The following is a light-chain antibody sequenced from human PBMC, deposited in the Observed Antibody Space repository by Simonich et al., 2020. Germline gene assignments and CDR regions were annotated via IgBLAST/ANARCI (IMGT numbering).Light chain of an antibody. CDR2: STN. CDR3: VLYMGSGIGV. CDR1: SGSVSTSYY. V-gene: IGLV8-61*01. Sequence: QTVVTQEPSFSVSPGGTVTLTCGLSSGSVSTSYYPSWYQQTPGHAQRTLIYSTNTRSSGVPDRFSGSILGNKAALTITGAQADDESDYYCVLYMGSGIGVFGGGTKLTVL. J-gene: IGLJ3*02.